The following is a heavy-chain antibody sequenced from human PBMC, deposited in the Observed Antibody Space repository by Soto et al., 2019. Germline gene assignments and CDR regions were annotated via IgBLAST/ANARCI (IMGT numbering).Heavy chain of an antibody. J-gene: IGHJ6*02. Sequence: PGGSLRLSCAASGFTFSSNDVTWVRRAPGKALEWVSILYTGAKTDYAASVKGRFTLSRDNVKNIVFLQMNSLRLEDTGVYYCARAGWFGAYGMDVWGQGTTVTVSS. D-gene: IGHD3-10*01. V-gene: IGHV3-53*01. CDR2: LYTGAKT. CDR1: GFTFSSND. CDR3: ARAGWFGAYGMDV.